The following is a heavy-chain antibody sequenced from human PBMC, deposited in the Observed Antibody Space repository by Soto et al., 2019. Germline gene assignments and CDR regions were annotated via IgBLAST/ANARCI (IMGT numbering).Heavy chain of an antibody. Sequence: GESLKISCKGLRYSLASYWIGWVRQKPGKGLEWMGIIYPGDSTARYSASSRGQVTFSADKSISTAYLQWSGLKASDTAIYYCARGPTYYYSSPSNYAFDYWGQGTLVTVSS. CDR2: IYPGDSTA. CDR1: RYSLASYW. V-gene: IGHV5-51*01. D-gene: IGHD3-10*01. J-gene: IGHJ4*02. CDR3: ARGPTYYYSSPSNYAFDY.